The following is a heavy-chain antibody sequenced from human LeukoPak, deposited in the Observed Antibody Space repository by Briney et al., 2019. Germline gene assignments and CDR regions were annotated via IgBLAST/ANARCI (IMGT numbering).Heavy chain of an antibody. Sequence: SETLSLTCAVYGGSFSGYYWSWIRQPPGKGLEWIGSIYHSGSTYYNPSLKSRVTISVDTSKNQFSLKLRSVTAADTAVYYCARDSLTIFGVVIGANWFDPWGQGTLVTVSS. J-gene: IGHJ5*02. V-gene: IGHV4-34*01. D-gene: IGHD3-3*01. CDR2: IYHSGST. CDR3: ARDSLTIFGVVIGANWFDP. CDR1: GGSFSGYY.